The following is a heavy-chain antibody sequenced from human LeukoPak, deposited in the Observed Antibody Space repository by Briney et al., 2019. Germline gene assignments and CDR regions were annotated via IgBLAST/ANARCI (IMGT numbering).Heavy chain of an antibody. Sequence: PGGSLRLSCSASGFTFSSYAMHWVRQAPGKGLEYVSAISSNGGSTYYADSVKGRFTISRDNSKNTLYLQMSSLRAEDTAVYYCVKAPDRYFEAYFDCWGQGTLVTVSS. D-gene: IGHD3-9*01. CDR2: ISSNGGST. CDR1: GFTFSSYA. CDR3: VKAPDRYFEAYFDC. J-gene: IGHJ4*02. V-gene: IGHV3-64D*06.